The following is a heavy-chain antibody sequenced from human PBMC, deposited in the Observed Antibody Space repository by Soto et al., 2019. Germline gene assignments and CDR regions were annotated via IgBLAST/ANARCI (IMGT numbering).Heavy chain of an antibody. Sequence: PGGSLRLSCAASGFTFSSYSMNWVRQAPGKGLEWVSSISSSSSYIYYADSVKGRFTISRDNAKNSLYLQMNSLRAEDTAVYYCARSYSSGWYVVDYWGQGPLVTVSS. CDR1: GFTFSSYS. D-gene: IGHD6-19*01. V-gene: IGHV3-21*01. J-gene: IGHJ4*02. CDR3: ARSYSSGWYVVDY. CDR2: ISSSSSYI.